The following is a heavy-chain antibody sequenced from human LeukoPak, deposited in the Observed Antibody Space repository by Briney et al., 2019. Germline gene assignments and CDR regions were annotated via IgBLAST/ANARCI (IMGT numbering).Heavy chain of an antibody. D-gene: IGHD6-6*01. V-gene: IGHV3-7*05. CDR3: ARDSPGSSRFYHYYGLDV. Sequence: GGSLRLSCAASRFAFSTYWMSWVRQAPGKGLEWVANIKEVGSEKYYVDSVKGRFTIYRDNAKNSLYLQMNRLRAEDTAVYYCARDSPGSSRFYHYYGLDVWGQGTTVTVSS. CDR2: IKEVGSEK. CDR1: RFAFSTYW. J-gene: IGHJ6*02.